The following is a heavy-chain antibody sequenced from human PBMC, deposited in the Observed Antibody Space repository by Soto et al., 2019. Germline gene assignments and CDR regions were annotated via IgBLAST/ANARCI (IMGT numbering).Heavy chain of an antibody. CDR3: AKDYEEGGYSYGYVDY. CDR1: GFTFSSYA. J-gene: IGHJ4*02. D-gene: IGHD5-18*01. Sequence: GSLRLSCAASGFTFSSYAMSWVRQAPGKGLEWVSAISGSGGSTYYADSVKGRFTISRDNSKNTLYLQMNSLRAEDTAVYYCAKDYEEGGYSYGYVDYWGQGTLVTVSS. CDR2: ISGSGGST. V-gene: IGHV3-23*01.